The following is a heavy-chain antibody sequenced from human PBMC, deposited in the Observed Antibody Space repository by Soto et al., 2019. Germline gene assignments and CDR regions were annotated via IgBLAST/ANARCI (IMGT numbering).Heavy chain of an antibody. J-gene: IGHJ4*02. CDR3: ATGRYGDS. Sequence: QVHLVQSGAEVKKPGASVKVSCQGSGYAFTTYGITWVRQAPGQGLEWMGWMSAHNGNKNYAQKLQGRVTVTRDTSTSTADMELRSVVYDHPGVYSCATGRYGDSWSQGALVNDPS. D-gene: IGHD1-1*01. V-gene: IGHV1-18*01. CDR1: GYAFTTYG. CDR2: MSAHNGNK.